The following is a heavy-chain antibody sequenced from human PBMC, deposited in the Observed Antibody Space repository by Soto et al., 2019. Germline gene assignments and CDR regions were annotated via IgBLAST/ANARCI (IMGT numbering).Heavy chain of an antibody. V-gene: IGHV3-23*01. Sequence: PGGSLRLSCAASGFTFSSYAMSWVRQAPGKGLEWVSAISGSGGSTYYADSVKGRFTISRDNSKNTLYLQMNSLRAEDTAVYYCAKAGLYYDFWSGYSAYYMDVWGKGTTVTVSS. CDR2: ISGSGGST. J-gene: IGHJ6*03. D-gene: IGHD3-3*01. CDR1: GFTFSSYA. CDR3: AKAGLYYDFWSGYSAYYMDV.